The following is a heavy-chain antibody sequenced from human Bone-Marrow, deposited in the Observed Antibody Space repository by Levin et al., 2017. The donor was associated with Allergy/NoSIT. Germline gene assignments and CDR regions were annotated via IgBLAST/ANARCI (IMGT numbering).Heavy chain of an antibody. Sequence: SETLSLTCTVSGGSIRGNFYWGWIRRPPGKGLEWIGSNYYSGSAFYNPSLKSRVTISVDASRNQFSLQMSSVTAADTAVYYCSSGDLTKSVEEYSFDSWGQGTLVTVSS. J-gene: IGHJ4*02. D-gene: IGHD3-10*01. CDR3: SSGDLTKSVEEYSFDS. CDR2: NYYSGSA. V-gene: IGHV4-39*01. CDR1: GGSIRGNFY.